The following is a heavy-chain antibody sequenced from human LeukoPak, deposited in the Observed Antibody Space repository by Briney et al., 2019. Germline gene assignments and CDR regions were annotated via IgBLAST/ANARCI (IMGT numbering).Heavy chain of an antibody. Sequence: PSETLSLTCTVSGGSISSYYWIWIRQPPGKGLEWIGYIYYSGSTNYNPSLKSRVTISVDTSKNQFSLKLSSVTAADTAVYSCARRHQSTGYCSGGSCYPPYYYGMDVWGQGTTVTVSS. CDR2: IYYSGST. CDR3: ARRHQSTGYCSGGSCYPPYYYGMDV. CDR1: GGSISSYY. D-gene: IGHD2-15*01. V-gene: IGHV4-59*08. J-gene: IGHJ6*02.